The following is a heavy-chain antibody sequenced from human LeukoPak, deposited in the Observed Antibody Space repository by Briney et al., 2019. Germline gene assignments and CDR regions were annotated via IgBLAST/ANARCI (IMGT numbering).Heavy chain of an antibody. D-gene: IGHD1-26*01. CDR1: GGSFSGYY. CDR3: AREMGRFDY. J-gene: IGHJ4*02. Sequence: SETLSLTCAVYGGSFSGYYWSWIRQPPGKGLEWIGYIYYSGSANYNPSLKSRVTISVDTSKDQFSLKLSSVTAADTAVYYCAREMGRFDYWGRGTLVTVSS. CDR2: IYYSGSA. V-gene: IGHV4-59*01.